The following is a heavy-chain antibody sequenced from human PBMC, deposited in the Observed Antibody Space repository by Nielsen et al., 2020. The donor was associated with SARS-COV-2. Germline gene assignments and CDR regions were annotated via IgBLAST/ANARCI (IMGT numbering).Heavy chain of an antibody. CDR1: GYSFTSYW. V-gene: IGHV5-10-1*01. Sequence: GESLKISCKGSGYSFTSYWISWVRQMPGKGLEWMGRIDPSDSYTNYSPSFQGHVTISADKSISTAYLQWSSLKASDTAMYYCARLVYGDYEGYYYGMDVWGQGTTVTASS. CDR2: IDPSDSYT. CDR3: ARLVYGDYEGYYYGMDV. D-gene: IGHD4-17*01. J-gene: IGHJ6*02.